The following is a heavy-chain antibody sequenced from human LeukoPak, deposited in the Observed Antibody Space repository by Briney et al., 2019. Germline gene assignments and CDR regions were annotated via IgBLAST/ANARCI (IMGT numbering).Heavy chain of an antibody. Sequence: GGSLRLSCAASGFTFSSYSMNWVRQAPGKGLEWVSYISSSSSTIYYADSVKGRFTISRDNAKNSLYLQMNSLRAEDTAVYYCASRGGPVDTAMAIRSYYWGQGTLVTVSS. D-gene: IGHD5-18*01. CDR1: GFTFSSYS. CDR3: ASRGGPVDTAMAIRSYY. J-gene: IGHJ4*02. CDR2: ISSSSSTI. V-gene: IGHV3-48*01.